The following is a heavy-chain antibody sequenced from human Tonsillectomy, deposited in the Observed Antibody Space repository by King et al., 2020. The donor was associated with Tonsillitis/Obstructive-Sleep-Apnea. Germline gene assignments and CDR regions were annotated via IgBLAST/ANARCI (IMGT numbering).Heavy chain of an antibody. J-gene: IGHJ4*02. CDR3: ARTRHLLSPFDY. D-gene: IGHD2-2*01. V-gene: IGHV1-46*01. CDR2: INPSGGST. Sequence: QLVQSGAEVKKPGASVKVSCKASGYTFTSYSMHWVRQAPGQGLEGMGIINPSGGSTSYAQKFQGRVTMTRDTYTSTVYMELSSLRSEDTAVSYCARTRHLLSPFDYWGQGTLVTVSS. CDR1: GYTFTSYS.